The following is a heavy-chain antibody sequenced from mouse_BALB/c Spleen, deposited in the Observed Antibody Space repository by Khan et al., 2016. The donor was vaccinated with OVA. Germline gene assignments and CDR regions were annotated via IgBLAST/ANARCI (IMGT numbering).Heavy chain of an antibody. CDR2: ISYSGNT. CDR1: GYSITSDYA. J-gene: IGHJ2*01. CDR3: ASIYGGVFDY. V-gene: IGHV3-2*02. Sequence: EVQLQESGPGLVKPSQSLSLTCTVTGYSITSDYAWNWIRQFPGNKLEWMGHISYSGNTKYNPSLKSRISITRDTSKNQFFLQLNSVPTTDTATYYCASIYGGVFDYWGQGTTLTVSS. D-gene: IGHD1-1*01.